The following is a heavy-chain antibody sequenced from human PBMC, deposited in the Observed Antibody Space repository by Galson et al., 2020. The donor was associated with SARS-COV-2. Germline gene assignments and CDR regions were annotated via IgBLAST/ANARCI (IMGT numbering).Heavy chain of an antibody. CDR2: ISRSGGST. V-gene: IGHV3-23*01. CDR3: AKGGVYYYFYYMDG. D-gene: IGHD3-10*01. Sequence: GESLKISCAASGFTFSSYAMSCVRQAPGKGLEWVSAISRSGGSTYYADPVKGRFTISRDNSKHTLYLQMNSLRAEDTAVYYCAKGGVYYYFYYMDGCGKGTTVTVSS. J-gene: IGHJ6*03. CDR1: GFTFSSYA.